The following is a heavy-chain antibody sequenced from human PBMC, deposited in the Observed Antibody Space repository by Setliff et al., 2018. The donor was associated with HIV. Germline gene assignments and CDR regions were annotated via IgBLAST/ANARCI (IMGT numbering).Heavy chain of an antibody. Sequence: SETLSLTCTVSGGSISSHYWSWVRQTPGKGLEWIGSISYSGSTNHNPSLKSRVTISVDTSKSQFSLKLNSVTAADTAVYYCARDQSDWFYWGQGTLVTVSS. J-gene: IGHJ4*02. CDR1: GGSISSHY. V-gene: IGHV4-59*11. D-gene: IGHD3-3*01. CDR3: ARDQSDWFY. CDR2: ISYSGST.